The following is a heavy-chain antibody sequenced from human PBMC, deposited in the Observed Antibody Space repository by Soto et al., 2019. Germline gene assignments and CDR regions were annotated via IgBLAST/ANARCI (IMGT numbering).Heavy chain of an antibody. D-gene: IGHD3-22*01. J-gene: IGHJ4*02. V-gene: IGHV1-8*01. CDR2: MNPNSGNT. CDR3: ARADYYDRSGYLLPCGY. Sequence: QVQLVQSGAEVKKPGASVKVSCKASGYTFTSYDINWVRQATGQGLEWMGWMNPNSGNTGYAQKFQGRVTMTRNTSISTAYMELRSRRSEDTAVYYCARADYYDRSGYLLPCGYWGQGTLVTVSS. CDR1: GYTFTSYD.